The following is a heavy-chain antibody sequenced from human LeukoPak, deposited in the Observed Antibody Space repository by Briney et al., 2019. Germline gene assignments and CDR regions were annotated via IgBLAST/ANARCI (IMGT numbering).Heavy chain of an antibody. V-gene: IGHV3-23*01. CDR3: AKGRGTIFGVDLYYYYYYMDV. Sequence: GGSLRLSCAASGFTFSSYAMSWVRQAPGKGLEWVSAISGSGGSTYYADSVKGRFTISRDNSKNTLYLQMNSLRAEDTAVYYCAKGRGTIFGVDLYYYYYYMDVWGKGTTVTVSS. CDR2: ISGSGGST. D-gene: IGHD3-3*01. CDR1: GFTFSSYA. J-gene: IGHJ6*03.